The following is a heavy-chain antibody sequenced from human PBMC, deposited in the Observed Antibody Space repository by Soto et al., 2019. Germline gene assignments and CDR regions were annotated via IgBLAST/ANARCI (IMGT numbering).Heavy chain of an antibody. Sequence: TLSLTCAVSGVSISSGNWWSWVRQTPQRGLEYIGEIFHDGTANYYPSFERRVAISVDTSKNQFSLKLTSVTAADTAIYFCERLVYYSRINYMYFDFWGQGALVAV. J-gene: IGHJ4*02. V-gene: IGHV4-4*01. CDR3: ERLVYYSRINYMYFDF. CDR1: GVSISSGNW. D-gene: IGHD3-10*01. CDR2: IFHDGTA.